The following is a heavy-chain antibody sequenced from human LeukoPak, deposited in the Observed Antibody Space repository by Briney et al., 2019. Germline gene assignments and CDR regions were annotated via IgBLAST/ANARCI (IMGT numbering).Heavy chain of an antibody. V-gene: IGHV4-39*07. Sequence: SETLSLTCTVSGGSISINSYYWGWIRQPPGKGLEWIGSNSGSTYYNPSLKSRVTISVDTSKNQFSLKLSSVTAADTAVYYCARVSGGLWFGELLGAFDIWGQGTMVTVSS. CDR2: NSGST. CDR3: ARVSGGLWFGELLGAFDI. J-gene: IGHJ3*02. CDR1: GGSISINSYY. D-gene: IGHD3-10*01.